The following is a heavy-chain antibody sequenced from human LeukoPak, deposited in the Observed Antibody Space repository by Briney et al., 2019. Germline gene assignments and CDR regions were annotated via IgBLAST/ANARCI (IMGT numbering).Heavy chain of an antibody. CDR2: AGNDGRIK. J-gene: IGHJ5*02. CDR3: ATTEGVTDKWLDP. CDR1: GFTFTTRG. D-gene: IGHD2-8*01. V-gene: IGHV3-30*02. Sequence: GGSLRLSCAASGFTFTTRGMHWVRQAPGKGPQWVAFAGNDGRIKYNENSVEGRFTISRDNSKNTLYLQMNSLRPEDTAVYYCATTEGVTDKWLDPWGQGTQVTVSS.